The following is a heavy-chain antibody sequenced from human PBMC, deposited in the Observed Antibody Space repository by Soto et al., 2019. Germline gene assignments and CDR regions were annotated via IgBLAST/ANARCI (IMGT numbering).Heavy chain of an antibody. CDR2: IIPLYGTT. CDR3: ATEGDAGIAAAGTAWFDR. Sequence: QVQLVQSGAEVKKPGSSVKVSCKASRGIFSRFAISWVRQAPGQGLEWMGGIIPLYGTTNYAQKFQGRVTIVADEAMRMAYLELSSLGSEDTAIYYCATEGDAGIAAAGTAWFDRWGQGSLVSVSS. D-gene: IGHD6-13*01. V-gene: IGHV1-69*12. CDR1: RGIFSRFA. J-gene: IGHJ5*02.